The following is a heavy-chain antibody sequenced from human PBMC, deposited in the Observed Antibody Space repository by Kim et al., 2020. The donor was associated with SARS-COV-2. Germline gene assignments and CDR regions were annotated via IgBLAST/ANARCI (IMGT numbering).Heavy chain of an antibody. J-gene: IGHJ4*02. V-gene: IGHV1-2*02. CDR3: ARGSMEWELPFDY. Sequence: YAQNFQCRVTMTRDTSISTAYMELSRLSSDDTAVYYCARGSMEWELPFDYWGQGTLVTVSS. D-gene: IGHD1-26*01.